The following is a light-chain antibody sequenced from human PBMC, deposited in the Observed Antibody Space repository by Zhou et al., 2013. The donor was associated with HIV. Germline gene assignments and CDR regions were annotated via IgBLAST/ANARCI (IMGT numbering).Light chain of an antibody. V-gene: IGKV1-5*03. Sequence: DIRMTQSPSTLSASVGDRVTLTCRASQNVYKWLAWYQQRPGTAPKLLIYKATTLETGVPSRFSASGSGTEFILTIDSLQPEDSATYFCQHYSDVPYTFGQGTKLEI. J-gene: IGKJ2*01. CDR3: QHYSDVPYT. CDR1: QNVYKW. CDR2: KAT.